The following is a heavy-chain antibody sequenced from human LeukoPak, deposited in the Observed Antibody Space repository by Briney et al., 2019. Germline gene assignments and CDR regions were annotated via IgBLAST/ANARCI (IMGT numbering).Heavy chain of an antibody. D-gene: IGHD5-18*01. CDR1: GVTFSSYA. CDR3: ASRVLSSYGYYFDY. Sequence: SVKVSWEASGVTFSSYAISWVRQAPGQGLEWMGRIIPIFGTANYAQKFQGRFTITTDESTSTAYMELSSLRSEDTAVYYCASRVLSSYGYYFDYWGQGTLVTVSS. CDR2: IIPIFGTA. J-gene: IGHJ4*02. V-gene: IGHV1-69*05.